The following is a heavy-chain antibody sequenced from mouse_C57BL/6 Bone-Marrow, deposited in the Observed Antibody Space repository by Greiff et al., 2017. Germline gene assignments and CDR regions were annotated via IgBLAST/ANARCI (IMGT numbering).Heavy chain of an antibody. Sequence: QVQLQQPGAELVRPGTSVKLSCKASGYTFTSYWMHWVKQRPGQGLEWIGVLDPSDSYTNSTQKFKGQATLTVDTSSSTAYMQLISLTSEDSAVYYCAIGYSSGYYAMDYGGQGTSVTVSS. CDR2: LDPSDSYT. CDR3: AIGYSSGYYAMDY. V-gene: IGHV1-59*01. CDR1: GYTFTSYW. J-gene: IGHJ4*01. D-gene: IGHD3-2*02.